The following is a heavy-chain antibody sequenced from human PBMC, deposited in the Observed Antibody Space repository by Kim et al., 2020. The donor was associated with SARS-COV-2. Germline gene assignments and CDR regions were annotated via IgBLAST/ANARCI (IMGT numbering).Heavy chain of an antibody. V-gene: IGHV1-2*02. CDR2: INPNSGGT. CDR1: GYTFTGYY. CDR3: ARDLRGVLEWLLRLNYYYGMDV. D-gene: IGHD3-3*01. Sequence: ASVKVSCKASGYTFTGYYMHWVRQAPGQGLEWMGWINPNSGGTNYAQKFQGRVTMTRDTSISTAYMELSRLRSDDTAVYYCARDLRGVLEWLLRLNYYYGMDVWGQGTTVTVSS. J-gene: IGHJ6*02.